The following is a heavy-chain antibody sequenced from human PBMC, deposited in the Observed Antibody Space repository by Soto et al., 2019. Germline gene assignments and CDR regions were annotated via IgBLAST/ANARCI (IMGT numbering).Heavy chain of an antibody. CDR2: IYYSGST. CDR1: GGSISSSSYY. Sequence: SETLSLTCTVSGGSISSSSYYWGWIRQPPGKGLEWIGSIYYSGSTYYNPSLKSRVTISVDTSKNQFSLKLSSVTAADTAVYYCARHLGLRTVIDYWGQGTLVTVSS. V-gene: IGHV4-39*01. J-gene: IGHJ4*02. CDR3: ARHLGLRTVIDY. D-gene: IGHD3-16*01.